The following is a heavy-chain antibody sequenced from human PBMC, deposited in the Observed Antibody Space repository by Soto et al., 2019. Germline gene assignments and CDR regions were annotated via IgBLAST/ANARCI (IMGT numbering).Heavy chain of an antibody. CDR1: GGSFSGYY. V-gene: IGHV4-34*01. CDR3: AKGKHPDY. CDR2: INHSGGT. J-gene: IGHJ4*02. Sequence: SETLSLTGVVYGGSFSGYYWSWLRQPPGKGLEWIGEINHSGGTNYNPSLKSRVTISVDTSKNQFSLKLSSVTAADTAVYYCAKGKHPDYWGQGTLVTVSS.